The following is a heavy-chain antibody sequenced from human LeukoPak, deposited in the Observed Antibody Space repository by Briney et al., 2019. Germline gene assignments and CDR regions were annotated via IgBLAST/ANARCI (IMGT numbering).Heavy chain of an antibody. CDR3: ARDNADAFDV. Sequence: ASVKVSCKASGYIFTDFLMNWVRQAPGQGLEWMGWINPERGGTKYAQRFQGRVTMTRDTSGNTAYMELRTLTSDDTAVYFCARDNADAFDVWGQGTLVTVSS. V-gene: IGHV1-2*02. CDR2: INPERGGT. J-gene: IGHJ3*01. CDR1: GYIFTDFL. D-gene: IGHD2-2*01.